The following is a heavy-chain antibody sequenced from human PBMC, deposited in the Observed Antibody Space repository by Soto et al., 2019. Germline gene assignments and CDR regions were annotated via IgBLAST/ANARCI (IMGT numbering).Heavy chain of an antibody. CDR2: IDGRDGT. Sequence: EVQLLESGGGLVQPGGSLRLSCAGSGFTFRAYTMAWVRQAPGKALEWVSGIDGRDGTYYADSVKGRLNISRDSSRNTLFLQMNSRISDDTAGYYCAKTGTVTARIRVDYLGQGALFSVSS. J-gene: IGHJ4*02. D-gene: IGHD2-21*02. V-gene: IGHV3-23*01. CDR3: AKTGTVTARIRVDY. CDR1: GFTFRAYT.